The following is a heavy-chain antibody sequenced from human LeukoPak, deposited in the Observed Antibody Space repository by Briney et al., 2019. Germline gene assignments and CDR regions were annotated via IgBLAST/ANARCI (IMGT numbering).Heavy chain of an antibody. D-gene: IGHD4-23*01. CDR2: ISETSRKT. CDR3: AKVPLHDYGGPFDY. CDR1: GFTFNIYA. Sequence: LAGGSLRLSCAASGFTFNIYAMSWVRQAPGKGLEWVSAISETSRKTYYADSVKGRFTISRDNSKNTLYLQMNGLRDEDTAVYYCAKVPLHDYGGPFDYWGQGTLVTVSS. J-gene: IGHJ4*02. V-gene: IGHV3-23*01.